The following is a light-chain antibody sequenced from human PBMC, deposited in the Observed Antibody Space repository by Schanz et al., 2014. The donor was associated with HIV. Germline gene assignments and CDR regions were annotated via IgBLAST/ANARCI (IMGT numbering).Light chain of an antibody. CDR3: AAWDDSLNGWV. Sequence: QSALTQPPSASGSPGQSVTISCTGTSSDVGGYNHVSWYQQHPGKAPKLMIYEVIKRPSGVPDRFSGSKSDTSGSLAISGLQSEDEADYYCAAWDDSLNGWVFGGGTQLTVL. CDR2: EVI. CDR1: SSDVGGYNH. J-gene: IGLJ3*02. V-gene: IGLV2-8*01.